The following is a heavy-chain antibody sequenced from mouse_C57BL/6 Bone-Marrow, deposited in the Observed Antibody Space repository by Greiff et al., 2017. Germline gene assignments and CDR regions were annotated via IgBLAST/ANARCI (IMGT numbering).Heavy chain of an antibody. J-gene: IGHJ1*03. CDR3: SRQVTTVLATKYFDV. CDR1: GFTFSSYT. D-gene: IGHD1-1*01. V-gene: IGHV5-9*01. CDR2: ISGGGGNT. Sequence: EVKVEESGGGLVKPGGSLKLSCAASGFTFSSYTMSWVRQTPEKRLQWVAAISGGGGNTYYPDSVQGRFTISRDNDKNILYLQMSSLRSEDTALYYCSRQVTTVLATKYFDVWGTGTTVTVSS.